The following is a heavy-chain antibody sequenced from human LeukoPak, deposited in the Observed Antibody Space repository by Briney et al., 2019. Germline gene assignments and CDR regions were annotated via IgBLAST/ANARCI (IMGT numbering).Heavy chain of an antibody. CDR2: IFSSGST. CDR1: GGSIIFYY. V-gene: IGHV4-4*07. CDR3: ARRKVLPTAVDAFDI. D-gene: IGHD2-2*01. Sequence: SVTLSLTCTVSGGSIIFYYWSWVRQPAGKGLEWIGRIFSSGSTDYNPSLKSRVTMSVDTSKNQFSLKLTSMTAADTAVYYCARRKVLPTAVDAFDIWGQGTMVTVSS. J-gene: IGHJ3*02.